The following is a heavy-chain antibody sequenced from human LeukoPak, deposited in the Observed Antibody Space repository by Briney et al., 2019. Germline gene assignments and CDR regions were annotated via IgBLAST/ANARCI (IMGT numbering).Heavy chain of an antibody. D-gene: IGHD1-7*01. J-gene: IGHJ4*02. CDR1: GYSFTGYY. V-gene: IGHV1-2*02. CDR3: ARDYWNYGGYFDY. CDR2: INPNSGDT. Sequence: ASVKVSCKASGYSFTGYYIHWVRQAPGQGLEWMGWINPNSGDTKYAQMFQGRVTMTRDTSISTVYLELSRLKSGDTAVYFCARDYWNYGGYFDYWGQGTPVTVSS.